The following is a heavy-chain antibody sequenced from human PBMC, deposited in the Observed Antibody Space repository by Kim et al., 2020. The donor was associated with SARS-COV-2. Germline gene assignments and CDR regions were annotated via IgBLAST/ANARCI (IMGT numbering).Heavy chain of an antibody. CDR1: GFTFSSYA. Sequence: GGSLRLSCAASGFTFSSYAMSWVRQAPGKGLEWVSGISGSSGSTHSADSVKGRFNISRDNSKNTLFLQMNSLRAEDTAVXXXVKNVEGVTSLFDYWGQGTXXTVSS. D-gene: IGHD2-21*02. CDR2: ISGSSGST. J-gene: IGHJ4*02. V-gene: IGHV3-23*01. CDR3: VKNVEGVTSLFDY.